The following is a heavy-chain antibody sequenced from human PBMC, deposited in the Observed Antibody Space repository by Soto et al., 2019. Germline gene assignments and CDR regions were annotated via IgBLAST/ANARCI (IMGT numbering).Heavy chain of an antibody. CDR2: ISSDGSST. CDR1: GFTLSNYW. D-gene: IGHD2-2*01. Sequence: EVQLVESGGGLVQPGGSLRLSCAASGFTLSNYWMHWGRQAPGKGLVWVSRISSDGSSTNYADSVKGRFTISRDNAKNTLHLQMNSLSAEDTAVYYCARVPYCCSSSCYSYLDKWGQGTLVTVSS. CDR3: ARVPYCCSSSCYSYLDK. V-gene: IGHV3-74*01. J-gene: IGHJ4*02.